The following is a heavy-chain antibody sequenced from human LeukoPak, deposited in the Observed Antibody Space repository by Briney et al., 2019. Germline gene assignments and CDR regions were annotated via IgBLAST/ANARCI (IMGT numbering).Heavy chain of an antibody. D-gene: IGHD1-26*01. CDR2: INPNSGGT. Sequence: ASVKVSCKASGYTFTGYYMHWVRQAPGQGHEWMGWINPNSGGTNYAQKFQGRVTMTRDTSISTAYMELSRLRSDDTAVYYCARDPTGDSGSLGTPDYWGQGTLVTVSS. V-gene: IGHV1-2*02. CDR1: GYTFTGYY. J-gene: IGHJ4*02. CDR3: ARDPTGDSGSLGTPDY.